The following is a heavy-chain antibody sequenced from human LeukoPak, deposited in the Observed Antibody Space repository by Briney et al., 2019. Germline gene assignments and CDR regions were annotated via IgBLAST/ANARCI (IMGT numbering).Heavy chain of an antibody. J-gene: IGHJ4*02. Sequence: PSQTLSLTCTVSGGSISGSYWSWIRQPPGKGLEWIAYMYNRGSTYYNPSLKSRVTISIDTSKNQFSLKLSSLTAADTALYYCARGIESYGDYGYWGQGILVTVSS. CDR3: ARGIESYGDYGY. CDR1: GGSISGSY. V-gene: IGHV4-59*01. CDR2: MYNRGST. D-gene: IGHD4-17*01.